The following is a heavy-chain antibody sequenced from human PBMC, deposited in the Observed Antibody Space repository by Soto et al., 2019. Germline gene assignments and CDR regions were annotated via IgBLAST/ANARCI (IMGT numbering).Heavy chain of an antibody. V-gene: IGHV5-51*01. CDR2: IYPDDSDI. CDR3: ARLVIPYHGSQRYYYGMDV. CDR1: GYSFTSYW. D-gene: IGHD3-16*02. Sequence: PGESLKISCKASGYSFTSYWIAWVRQMPGKGLEWMGFIYPDDSDIRYSPSFHGQATISADKSISTAFLQWSGLRASDTAMYYCARLVIPYHGSQRYYYGMDVWSQGTTVTVSS. J-gene: IGHJ6*02.